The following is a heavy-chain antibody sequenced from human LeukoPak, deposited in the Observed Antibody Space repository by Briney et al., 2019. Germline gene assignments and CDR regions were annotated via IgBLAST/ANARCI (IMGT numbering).Heavy chain of an antibody. J-gene: IGHJ4*02. CDR2: ISGSGGST. CDR3: AKDWKPSAYYTVFDY. Sequence: GGSLRLSCAASGFTYSSYAMSWVRQAPGKGLEWVSGISGSGGSTYYADSVKGRFTISRDNSKNTLYLQMNSLRAEDTAVYYCAKDWKPSAYYTVFDYWGQGTLVTVSS. D-gene: IGHD3-3*01. CDR1: GFTYSSYA. V-gene: IGHV3-23*01.